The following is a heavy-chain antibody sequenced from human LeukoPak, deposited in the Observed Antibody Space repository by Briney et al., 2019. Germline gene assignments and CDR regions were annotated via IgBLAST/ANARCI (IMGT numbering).Heavy chain of an antibody. D-gene: IGHD3-16*02. CDR1: GGSISSGGYS. J-gene: IGHJ4*02. CDR2: IYYSGST. Sequence: PSQTLPLTCAVSGGSISSGGYSWSWIRQPPGKGLEWIGYIYYSGSTYYNPSLKSRVTISVDTSKNQFSLKLSSVTAADTAVYYCARVAKGLSLDYWGQGTLVTVSS. V-gene: IGHV4-31*11. CDR3: ARVAKGLSLDY.